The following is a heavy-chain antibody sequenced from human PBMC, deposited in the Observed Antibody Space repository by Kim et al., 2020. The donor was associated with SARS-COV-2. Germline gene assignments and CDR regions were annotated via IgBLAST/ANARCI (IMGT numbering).Heavy chain of an antibody. J-gene: IGHJ4*02. V-gene: IGHV3-15*01. D-gene: IGHD3-10*01. Sequence: GGSLRLSCAAYSFTVTNAWMSWVRQAPGKGLEWVGRIKTTADGGTTDYGAPVKGRFSVSRDDSHNTLYLQMNSLKIEDTAVYYCTTFVSRFGELLRVVDYWGQGTLVTVSS. CDR2: IKTTADGGTT. CDR3: TTFVSRFGELLRVVDY. CDR1: SFTVTNAW.